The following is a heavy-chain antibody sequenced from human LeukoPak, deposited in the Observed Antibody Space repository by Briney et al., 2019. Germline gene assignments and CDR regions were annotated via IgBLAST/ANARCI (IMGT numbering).Heavy chain of an antibody. J-gene: IGHJ4*02. CDR3: AKPQSNGSGFSSFDY. CDR1: GFTVSSNY. CDR2: IYSGGST. V-gene: IGHV3-53*05. Sequence: GGSLRLSCAASGFTVSSNYMSWVRQAPGKGLEWVSVIYSGGSTYYADSVKGRFTISRDNSKNTLYLQMNSLRAEDTAVYYCAKPQSNGSGFSSFDYWGQGTLVTVSS. D-gene: IGHD3-22*01.